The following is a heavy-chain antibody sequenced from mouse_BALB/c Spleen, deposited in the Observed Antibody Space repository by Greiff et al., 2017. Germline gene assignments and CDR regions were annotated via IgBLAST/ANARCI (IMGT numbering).Heavy chain of an antibody. CDR3: ARQGANWAYFDV. D-gene: IGHD4-1*01. V-gene: IGHV5-6-3*01. J-gene: IGHJ1*01. Sequence: EVKLVESGGGLVQPGGSLKLSCAASGFTFSSYGMSWVRQTPDKRLELVATINSNGGSTYYPDSVKGRFTISRDNAKNTLYLQMSSLKSEDTAMYYCARQGANWAYFDVWGAGTTVTVSS. CDR1: GFTFSSYG. CDR2: INSNGGST.